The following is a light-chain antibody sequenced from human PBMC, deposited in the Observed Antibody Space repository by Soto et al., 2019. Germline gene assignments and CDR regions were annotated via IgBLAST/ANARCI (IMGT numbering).Light chain of an antibody. CDR2: DAS. CDR1: QSIRSSS. V-gene: IGKV3-20*01. Sequence: EIVLTQSPGTLSLSPGERATLSCRASQSIRSSSLAWYQQKPGQAPRLLIYDASSRATGIPDRFSGSGSGTDFTLTISRLEPEDFAVYYCQQYGNSPITFGQGTRLEIK. CDR3: QQYGNSPIT. J-gene: IGKJ5*01.